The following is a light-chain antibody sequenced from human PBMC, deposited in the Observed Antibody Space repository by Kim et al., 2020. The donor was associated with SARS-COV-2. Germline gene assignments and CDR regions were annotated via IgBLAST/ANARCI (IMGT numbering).Light chain of an antibody. V-gene: IGLV3-21*04. CDR3: QVWDSSSDHWV. CDR1: NIGSKA. J-gene: IGLJ3*02. CDR2: RGR. Sequence: SYELTQPPSVSVAPGKTARISCGGNNIGSKAVHWYQQKPGQAPVLVIYRGRDRPSGIPERFSGSNSGNTATLTISRVEAVDEADYYCQVWDSSSDHWVFGGGTQLTVL.